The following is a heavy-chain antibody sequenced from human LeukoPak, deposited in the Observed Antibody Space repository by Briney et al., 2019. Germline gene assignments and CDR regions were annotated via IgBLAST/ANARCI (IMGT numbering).Heavy chain of an antibody. CDR2: ISYDGSNK. D-gene: IGHD6-13*01. CDR3: ARGDPRRDLRIAMSYSFGY. J-gene: IGHJ4*02. V-gene: IGHV3-30-3*01. CDR1: GFTFSDYA. Sequence: HPWGSLRLSCAASGFTFSDYAMRWVRQAPGKGLEWVAAISYDGSNKYYADSVKGRFTISRDNSKNTLYLQMNSLIAEDTAVHFCARGDPRRDLRIAMSYSFGYWGQGTLVTVSS.